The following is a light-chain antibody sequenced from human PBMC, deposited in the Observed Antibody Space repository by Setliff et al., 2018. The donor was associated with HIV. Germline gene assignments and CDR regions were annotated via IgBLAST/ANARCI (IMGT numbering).Light chain of an antibody. Sequence: ALTQPRSVSGSPGQSVTISCTGTSSDVGGYNYVSWYQQYPGQAPKVMIYDVSKRPSGVSNRFSGSKSGNTASLTISGLQAEDEADYYCSSYTSSSTYVFGTGTKVTVL. CDR3: SSYTSSSTYV. CDR1: SSDVGGYNY. J-gene: IGLJ1*01. V-gene: IGLV2-11*01. CDR2: DVS.